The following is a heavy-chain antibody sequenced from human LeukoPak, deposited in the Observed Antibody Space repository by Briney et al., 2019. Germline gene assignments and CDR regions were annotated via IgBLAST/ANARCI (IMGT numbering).Heavy chain of an antibody. CDR3: ATALPSPITNDYYDSSGIYPPIFDY. CDR2: IIPIFGTA. D-gene: IGHD3-22*01. J-gene: IGHJ4*02. CDR1: GGTFSSYA. V-gene: IGHV1-69*13. Sequence: SVKVSCKASGGTFSSYAISWVRQAPGQGLEWMGGIIPIFGTANYAQKFQGRVTITADESTSTAYMELGGLRSEDTAAYYCATALPSPITNDYYDSSGIYPPIFDYWGQGTLVTVSS.